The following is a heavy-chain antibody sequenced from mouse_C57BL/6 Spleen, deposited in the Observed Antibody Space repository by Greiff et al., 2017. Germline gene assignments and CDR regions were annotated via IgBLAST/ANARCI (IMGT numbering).Heavy chain of an antibody. J-gene: IGHJ3*01. CDR1: GYTFTDYN. CDR3: ARGDYDYDGGFAY. Sequence: EVQLQQSGPELVKPGASVKIPCKASGYTFTDYNMDWVKQSHGKSLEWIGDINPNNGGTIYTQKFKGKATLTVDKSSSTAYMELRSLTSEDTAVYYCARGDYDYDGGFAYWGQGTLVTVSA. CDR2: INPNNGGT. V-gene: IGHV1-18*01. D-gene: IGHD2-4*01.